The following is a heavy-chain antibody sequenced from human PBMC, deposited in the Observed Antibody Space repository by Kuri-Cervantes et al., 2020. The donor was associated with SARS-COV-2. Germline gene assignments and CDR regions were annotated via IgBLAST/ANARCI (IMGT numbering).Heavy chain of an antibody. CDR1: GFTFSSYD. D-gene: IGHD3-10*01. CDR3: ARDFMLRGVNPFDY. CDR2: IGTAGDT. V-gene: IGHV3-13*03. J-gene: IGHJ4*02. Sequence: ETLSLTCAACGFTFSSYDMHWVRQATGKGLEWVSAIGTAGDTYYPGSVKGQFTISRDNSKNTVYLQMDSLRAEDTAMYYCARDFMLRGVNPFDYWGQGTLVTVSS.